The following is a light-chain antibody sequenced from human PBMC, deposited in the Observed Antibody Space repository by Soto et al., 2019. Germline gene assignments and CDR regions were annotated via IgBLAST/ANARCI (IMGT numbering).Light chain of an antibody. J-gene: IGKJ4*01. CDR2: DAS. CDR1: QAIATS. CDR3: QQHAELPLT. V-gene: IGKV1-33*01. Sequence: DIQMTQSPSSLSASVGDRVIITCLASQAIATSLAWYQQKSGKAPKLLIYDASYLETGVPSRFSARGSGTEFSFTISSLQPEDFATYYCQQHAELPLTFGRGTNIDIK.